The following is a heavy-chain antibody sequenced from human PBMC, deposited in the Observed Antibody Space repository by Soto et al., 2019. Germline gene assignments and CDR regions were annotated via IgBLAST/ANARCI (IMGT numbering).Heavy chain of an antibody. CDR1: DYFISSSHW. CDR2: INYSGSF. J-gene: IGHJ4*02. D-gene: IGHD4-4*01. CDR3: ARIATTTLGGPIDY. Sequence: QVQVQESGPGLVKASDTLSLTCRVSDYFISSSHWWGWIRQPPGKGLEWIGHINYSGSFYHDPSLKSRVTMSLDTSKHQFSLRLSSVTAVDTAVYYCARIATTTLGGPIDYWGRGTLVTVSS. V-gene: IGHV4-28*05.